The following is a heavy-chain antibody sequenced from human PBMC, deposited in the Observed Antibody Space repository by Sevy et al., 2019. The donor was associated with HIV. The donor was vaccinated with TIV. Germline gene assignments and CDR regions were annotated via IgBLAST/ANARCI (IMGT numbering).Heavy chain of an antibody. CDR1: GYTFTGYY. J-gene: IGHJ4*02. D-gene: IGHD3-10*01. V-gene: IGHV1-2*02. Sequence: ASVKVSCKASGYTFTGYYMHWVRQAPGQGLEWMGWINPNSGGTNYSQKFQGRVTMTRDTSISIAYMELSRLRSDDTAVYYCARDLPLYYYGSGRGNYWGQGTLVTVSS. CDR3: ARDLPLYYYGSGRGNY. CDR2: INPNSGGT.